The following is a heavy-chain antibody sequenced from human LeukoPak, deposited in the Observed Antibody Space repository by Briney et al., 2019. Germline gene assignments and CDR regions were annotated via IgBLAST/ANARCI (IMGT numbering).Heavy chain of an antibody. CDR1: GFTFNRFY. CDR2: ISSNGATT. CDR3: ARGVPYASWSGPHYSDY. Sequence: GGSLRLSCSASGFTFNRFYLHWVRQAPGKGLEFVSHISSNGATTYYADSVKGRFTISRDNSKNTLYLQMSSLRADDTAVYYCARGVPYASWSGPHYSDYWGQGTLVTVSS. D-gene: IGHD3-3*01. V-gene: IGHV3-64D*06. J-gene: IGHJ4*02.